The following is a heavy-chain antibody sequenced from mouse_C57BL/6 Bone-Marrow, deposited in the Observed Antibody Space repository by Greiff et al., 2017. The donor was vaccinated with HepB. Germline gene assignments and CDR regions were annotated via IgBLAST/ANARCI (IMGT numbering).Heavy chain of an antibody. CDR3: ATYYGSPWFAY. CDR1: GYTFTSYW. D-gene: IGHD1-1*01. Sequence: QVQLQQPGAELVKPGASVKLSCKASGYTFTSYWMHWVKQRPGQGLEWIGMIHPNSGSTNYNEKFKSKATLTVDKSYSTAYMQLSSLTSEDSAVYYCATYYGSPWFAYWGQGTLVTVSA. J-gene: IGHJ3*01. CDR2: IHPNSGST. V-gene: IGHV1-64*01.